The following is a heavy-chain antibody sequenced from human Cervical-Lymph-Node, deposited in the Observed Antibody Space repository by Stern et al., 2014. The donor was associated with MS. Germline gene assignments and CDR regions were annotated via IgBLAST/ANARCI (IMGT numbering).Heavy chain of an antibody. V-gene: IGHV3-11*01. J-gene: IGHJ4*02. CDR3: ARDCKLRYFDWLSPYFDY. Sequence: VQLVESGGGLVKPGGSLRLSCAASGFTFSDYYMSWIRQAPGKGVEWVSYISSSGSTIYYADSVKGRFTISRDNAKNSLYLQMNSLRAEDTAVYYCARDCKLRYFDWLSPYFDYWGQGTLVTVSS. CDR2: ISSSGSTI. D-gene: IGHD3-9*01. CDR1: GFTFSDYY.